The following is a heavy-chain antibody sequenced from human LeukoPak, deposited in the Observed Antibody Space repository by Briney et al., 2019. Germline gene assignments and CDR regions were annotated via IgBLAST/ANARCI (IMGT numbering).Heavy chain of an antibody. CDR1: GGSFSGYY. D-gene: IGHD2-15*01. CDR3: ARGTSHSSRMDV. V-gene: IGHV4-34*01. J-gene: IGHJ6*02. Sequence: SETLSLTCAVYGGSFSGYYWSWIRQPPGKGLEWIGEIKHSGSTNYNPSLKSRVTISVDTSKNQFSLKLSSVTAADTAVYYCARGTSHSSRMDVWGQGTTVTVSS. CDR2: IKHSGST.